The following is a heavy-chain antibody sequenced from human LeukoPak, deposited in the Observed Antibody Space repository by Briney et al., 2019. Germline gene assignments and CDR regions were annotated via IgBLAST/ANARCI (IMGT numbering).Heavy chain of an antibody. CDR2: ISGSGGST. CDR1: GFTFSSYA. V-gene: IGHV3-23*01. D-gene: IGHD3-9*01. Sequence: GGSLRLSCAASGFTFSSYAMSWVRQAPGKGLEWVSAISGSGGSTYYADSVKGRFTISRDNSKDTLYLQMNSLRAEDTAVYYCAKDAIYYSILTGYSRDNWFDPWGQGTLVTVSS. J-gene: IGHJ5*02. CDR3: AKDAIYYSILTGYSRDNWFDP.